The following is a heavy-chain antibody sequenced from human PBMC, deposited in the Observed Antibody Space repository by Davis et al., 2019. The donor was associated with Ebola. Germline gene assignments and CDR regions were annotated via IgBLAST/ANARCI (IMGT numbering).Heavy chain of an antibody. Sequence: SETLSLTCTVSGGSISSYYWSWIRQPPGKGLEWIGYIYYSGSTNYNPSLKSRVTISVDTSKNQFSLKLGSWTAADTAVSYCARVDRSGYSAVGPWGQGTLVTVSS. CDR1: GGSISSYY. V-gene: IGHV4-59*01. J-gene: IGHJ5*02. CDR3: ARVDRSGYSAVGP. D-gene: IGHD3-22*01. CDR2: IYYSGST.